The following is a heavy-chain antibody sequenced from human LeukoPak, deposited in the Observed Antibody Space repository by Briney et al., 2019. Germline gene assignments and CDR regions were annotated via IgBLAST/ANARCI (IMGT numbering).Heavy chain of an antibody. J-gene: IGHJ4*02. Sequence: GESLKISCKGSGDSFSTYWIGWVRQMPGKGLEWMGIIYPGDSDTRYSPSFQGQVTISADKSISTAYLQWSSLKASDTAMYYCARRRYYDSSGYGVDYWGQGTLVTVSS. CDR1: GDSFSTYW. V-gene: IGHV5-51*01. CDR2: IYPGDSDT. D-gene: IGHD3-22*01. CDR3: ARRRYYDSSGYGVDY.